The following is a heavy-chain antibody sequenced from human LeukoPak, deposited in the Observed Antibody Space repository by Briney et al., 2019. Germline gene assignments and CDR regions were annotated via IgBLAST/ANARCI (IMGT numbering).Heavy chain of an antibody. CDR2: IYRSGST. Sequence: PSETLSLTCTVSGYSISSGYYWVWIRQPPGKGLEWIGSIYRSGSTNYNPSLKSRVTISVDTSKNQFSLILTSVTAADTAVYYCARQTGAGLFILPGGQGTLVTVSS. CDR3: ARQTGAGLFILP. D-gene: IGHD3-3*01. J-gene: IGHJ4*02. V-gene: IGHV4-38-2*02. CDR1: GYSISSGYY.